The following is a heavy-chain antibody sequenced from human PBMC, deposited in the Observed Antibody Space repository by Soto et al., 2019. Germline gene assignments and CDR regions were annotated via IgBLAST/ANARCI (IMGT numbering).Heavy chain of an antibody. V-gene: IGHV4-30-2*01. CDR1: GGSISSGGYS. CDR2: SYHSGST. Sequence: QLQLQESGSGLVKPSQTLSLTCAVSGGSISSGGYSWSWIRQPPGKVLEWIGYSYHSGSTYSNPSLQIRVTISVDRSTHQFSLKLRSVTAADTAVYYCVRVPDYWGQGTLVTVSS. CDR3: VRVPDY. J-gene: IGHJ4*02.